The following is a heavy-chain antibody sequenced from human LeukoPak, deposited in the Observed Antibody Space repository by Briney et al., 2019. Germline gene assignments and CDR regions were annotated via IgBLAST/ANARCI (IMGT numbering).Heavy chain of an antibody. Sequence: PGGSLRLSCAAFGFTFSSYAMHWVRQAPGKGLEWVTVISYDGSNKYYTDSVKGRFTISRDNSKNTLYLQMNSLRAEDRAVYYCARGLQRHVDTTMVSRLWDYWGQGTLVTVSS. V-gene: IGHV3-30*04. CDR1: GFTFSSYA. D-gene: IGHD5-18*01. CDR2: ISYDGSNK. CDR3: ARGLQRHVDTTMVSRLWDY. J-gene: IGHJ4*02.